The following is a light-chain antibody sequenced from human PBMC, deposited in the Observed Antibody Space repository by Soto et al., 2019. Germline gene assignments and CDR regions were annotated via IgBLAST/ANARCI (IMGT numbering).Light chain of an antibody. CDR3: QQRNDWPPIFT. J-gene: IGKJ3*01. Sequence: VLAQSPATLSLSPGERATLSCRASQSVDRYLAWYQQKPGQAPRLLIYDASNRATGVPARFSGSGSGTDFTLTISSLETEDFAVYYCQQRNDWPPIFTFGPGTNVEIK. V-gene: IGKV3-11*01. CDR1: QSVDRY. CDR2: DAS.